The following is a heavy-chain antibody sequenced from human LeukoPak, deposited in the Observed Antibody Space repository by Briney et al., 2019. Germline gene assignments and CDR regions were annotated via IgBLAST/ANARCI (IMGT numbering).Heavy chain of an antibody. J-gene: IGHJ6*03. V-gene: IGHV3-23*01. CDR3: AKDRGHCINGVCHNNYYMDV. CDR1: GFTFSSYA. Sequence: PGGSLRLSCAASGFTFSSYAMTWVRQAPGKGLEWVSTISGGGGSTDYADSVKGRFTISRDNSKNTLYLQINSLRGEDTAVYYCAKDRGHCINGVCHNNYYMDVRGTGTTVTVSS. D-gene: IGHD2-8*01. CDR2: ISGGGGST.